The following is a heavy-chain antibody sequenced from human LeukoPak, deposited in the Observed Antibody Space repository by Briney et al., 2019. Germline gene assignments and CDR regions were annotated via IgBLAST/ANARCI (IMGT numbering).Heavy chain of an antibody. V-gene: IGHV3-7*01. CDR3: ARSNDFRSGYLFDY. CDR2: IEQDGSEK. Sequence: GGSLRLSCAASGFNFSSYWVSWVRQAPGKGLEWVANIEQDGSEKYFVDSVEGRFAISRDNAKNSLYLQMNSLRAEDTAVYYCARSNDFRSGYLFDYWGQGILVTVSS. D-gene: IGHD3-3*01. J-gene: IGHJ4*02. CDR1: GFNFSSYW.